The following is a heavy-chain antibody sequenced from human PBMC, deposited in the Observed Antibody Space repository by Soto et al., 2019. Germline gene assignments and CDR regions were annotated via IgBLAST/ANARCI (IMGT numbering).Heavy chain of an antibody. D-gene: IGHD3-22*01. CDR3: VMFPWRTYYTYSAY. CDR2: IIGNGDSP. V-gene: IGHV3-23*01. CDR1: GFTFSSSA. J-gene: IGHJ4*02. Sequence: GGSLRLSCAASGFTFSSSALGWVRQAPGKGLEWVSSIIGNGDSPFYVDSVKGRFTVSTDSSKSTLFLQMDSLRVEDTAVYYCVMFPWRTYYTYSAYWGQGTLVTVSS.